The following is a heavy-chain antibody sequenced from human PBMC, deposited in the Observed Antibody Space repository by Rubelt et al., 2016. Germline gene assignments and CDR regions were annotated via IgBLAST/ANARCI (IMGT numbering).Heavy chain of an antibody. CDR2: IRGSGGST. V-gene: IGHV3-23*01. D-gene: IGHD1-26*01. CDR3: AKVGGGRVGAFDY. J-gene: IGHJ4*02. CDR1: GFTFISYA. Sequence: EVQLLESGGGLVQPGGSLRLSCAASGFTFISYAMSWVRQAPGKGLEWVSAIRGSGGSTYEADSVKGRFTISRDNSKNTLYLQMNSLGAEDTAVYYCAKVGGGRVGAFDYWGQGTLVTVSS.